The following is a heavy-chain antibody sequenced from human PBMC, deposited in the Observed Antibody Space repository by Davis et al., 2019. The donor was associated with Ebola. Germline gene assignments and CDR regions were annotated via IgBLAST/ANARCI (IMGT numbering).Heavy chain of an antibody. CDR2: ISPSGGST. CDR1: RYSFTNYY. CDR3: ARDHPDCSSASCYD. V-gene: IGHV1-46*01. J-gene: IGHJ4*02. D-gene: IGHD2-2*01. Sequence: AASVKVSCKASRYSFTNYYIHWVRQAPGQGLEWMGIISPSGGSTSYAQRFQGRVTMTRDTSTSTLYMDLSSLRSEDTAVYYCARDHPDCSSASCYDWGQGTLVTVSS.